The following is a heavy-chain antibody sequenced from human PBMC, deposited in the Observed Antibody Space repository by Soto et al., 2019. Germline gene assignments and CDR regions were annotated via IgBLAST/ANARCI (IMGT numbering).Heavy chain of an antibody. V-gene: IGHV3-48*01. Sequence: GGSLRLSCAASGFTFSSYSMNWVRQAPGEGLEWVSYISSSGPTIYYADSVKGRFTISRDNAKNSLYLQMSSLRAEDTAVYYCARAHGYNWFDPWGQGTLVTVSS. J-gene: IGHJ5*02. CDR2: ISSSGPTI. CDR3: ARAHGYNWFDP. CDR1: GFTFSSYS.